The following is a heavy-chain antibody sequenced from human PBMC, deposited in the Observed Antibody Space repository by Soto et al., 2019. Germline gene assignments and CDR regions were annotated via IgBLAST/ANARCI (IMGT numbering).Heavy chain of an antibody. Sequence: EVQLLESGGGLVQPGGSLRLSCAASGFTFSSYAMSWVRQAPGKGLEWVSAISGSGGSTYYADSVKGRFTISRDNSHNPPDLQMISLRAGDTAGLSRSNAPSSLINPGEGFEIWGQGTMVTVSS. CDR3: SNAPSSLINPGEGFEI. CDR1: GFTFSSYA. D-gene: IGHD2-21*01. CDR2: ISGSGGST. V-gene: IGHV3-23*01. J-gene: IGHJ3*02.